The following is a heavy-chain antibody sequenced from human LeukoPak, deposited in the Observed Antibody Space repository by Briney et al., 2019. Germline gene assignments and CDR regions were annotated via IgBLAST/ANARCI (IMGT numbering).Heavy chain of an antibody. D-gene: IGHD3-22*01. V-gene: IGHV3-48*01. Sequence: PGGSLRLSCAASGFTFSSFSMNWVRQAPGKGLEWVSFITGSSSTIYYADSVKGRFTISRDNAKNSLYLQMNSLRAEDTAVYYCARKTYYYDSGDYGWFDPWGQGTLVSVSS. CDR1: GFTFSSFS. CDR3: ARKTYYYDSGDYGWFDP. CDR2: ITGSSSTI. J-gene: IGHJ5*02.